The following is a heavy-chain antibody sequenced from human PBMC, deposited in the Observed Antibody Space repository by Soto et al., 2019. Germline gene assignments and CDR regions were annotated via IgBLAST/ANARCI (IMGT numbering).Heavy chain of an antibody. CDR3: AARVAQGY. J-gene: IGHJ4*02. CDR1: GFTFRSYA. V-gene: IGHV3-23*01. Sequence: EVQLLESGGGLVQPGGSLRLSCATSGFTFRSYALNWVRQAPGKGLEWVSAISDSGGNIYYADSVKGRFTIARDNSKNTLYLQMNSLRAEDTAVYYGAARVAQGYWGQGTLVTVSS. D-gene: IGHD3-3*01. CDR2: ISDSGGNI.